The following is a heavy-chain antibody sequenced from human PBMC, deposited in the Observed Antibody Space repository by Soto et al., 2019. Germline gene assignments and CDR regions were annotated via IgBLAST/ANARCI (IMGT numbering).Heavy chain of an antibody. V-gene: IGHV3-30-3*01. Sequence: GGSLRLSCAASGCTFSSYAMHWVRQAPGKGLEWVAVISYDGSNKYYADSVKGRFTISRDNSKNTLYLQMNSLRAEDTAVYYCARVSNFDWLPLFGYWGQGTLVTVSS. CDR2: ISYDGSNK. D-gene: IGHD3-9*01. CDR3: ARVSNFDWLPLFGY. J-gene: IGHJ4*01. CDR1: GCTFSSYA.